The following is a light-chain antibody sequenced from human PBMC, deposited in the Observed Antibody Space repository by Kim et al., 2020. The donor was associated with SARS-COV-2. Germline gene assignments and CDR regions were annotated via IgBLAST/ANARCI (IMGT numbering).Light chain of an antibody. CDR2: AAS. V-gene: IGKV1-39*01. Sequence: DIQMTQSPSSLAASVGDRVTIACRASQSINTYLNWYQQKPGEAPKPLIYAASTLQSGVPSRFSGSGSGTDFTLTISSLQPEDFAIYYCQQSHTAPLLTFGGGTKVDIK. CDR3: QQSHTAPLLT. J-gene: IGKJ4*01. CDR1: QSINTY.